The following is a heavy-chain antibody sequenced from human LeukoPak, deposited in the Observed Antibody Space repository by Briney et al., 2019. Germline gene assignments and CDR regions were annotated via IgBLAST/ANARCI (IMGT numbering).Heavy chain of an antibody. J-gene: IGHJ4*02. CDR2: ISGSGGTT. CDR3: AKDPHIVVVTAIIDY. V-gene: IGHV3-23*01. Sequence: PGGSLRLSCAASGFTFSSYAMSGVRQAPGKGLEWVSAISGSGGTTYYADSVKGRFTISRDNSKNTLYLQMNSLRAEDTAVYYCAKDPHIVVVTAIIDYWGQGTLVTVSS. D-gene: IGHD2-21*02. CDR1: GFTFSSYA.